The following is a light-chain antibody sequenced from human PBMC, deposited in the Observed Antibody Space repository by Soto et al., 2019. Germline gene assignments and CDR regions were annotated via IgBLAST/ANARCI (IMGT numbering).Light chain of an antibody. V-gene: IGLV2-8*01. CDR1: SSDIGGYNY. CDR2: EVS. J-gene: IGLJ2*01. Sequence: QSALTQPPSASGSPGQSVTISCTGTSSDIGGYNYVSWYQQHPGTAPKLMIYEVSQRPSGVPDRFSGSKSCNTASLTVSGLQGEDEADYYCSSYAGSNNFVVFGGGTKLTVL. CDR3: SSYAGSNNFVV.